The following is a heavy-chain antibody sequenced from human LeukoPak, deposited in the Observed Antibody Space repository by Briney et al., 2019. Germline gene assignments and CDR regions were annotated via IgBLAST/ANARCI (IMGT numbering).Heavy chain of an antibody. J-gene: IGHJ4*02. V-gene: IGHV3-53*01. CDR2: IFSNGDT. CDR3: TRDQMNY. CDR1: EFTVSRNY. D-gene: IGHD5-24*01. Sequence: GGSLRLSCTASEFTVSRNYMLWVRQAPGKGLEWVSLIFSNGDTHYADSVKGRFTTSRDTSKNTVSLQMNSLRVEDTAMYYCTRDQMNYWGQGTLVTVSS.